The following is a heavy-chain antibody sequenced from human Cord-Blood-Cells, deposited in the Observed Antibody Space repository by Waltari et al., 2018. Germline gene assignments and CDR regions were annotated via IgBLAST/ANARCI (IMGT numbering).Heavy chain of an antibody. V-gene: IGHV1-2*04. D-gene: IGHD6-13*01. Sequence: QVQLVQSGAEVKKPGASVKFSCKAAGYTFTGYYMHWVRPAPGQGLGWKGRIKLKSCGTNDAQQFQGWVTMTRDRSISTAYMELGRLGSDDTAVYYGARVGYSSSDFDYWGQGTLVPVAS. J-gene: IGHJ4*02. CDR3: ARVGYSSSDFDY. CDR1: GYTFTGYY. CDR2: IKLKSCGT.